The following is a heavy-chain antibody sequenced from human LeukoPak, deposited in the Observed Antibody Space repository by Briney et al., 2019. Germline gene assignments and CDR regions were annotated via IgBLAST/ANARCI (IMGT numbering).Heavy chain of an antibody. J-gene: IGHJ1*01. CDR2: INAGNGNT. CDR3: ARDREKGSSSEWAVPEH. CDR1: GYTFTSYA. D-gene: IGHD6-6*01. Sequence: ASVKVSCKASGYTFTSYAVHWVRQGPGQRLEWMGWINAGNGNTKYSQKFQGRVTITRDTSASTAYMELSSLRSEDTAVYYCARDREKGSSSEWAVPEHWGQGTLVTVSS. V-gene: IGHV1-3*01.